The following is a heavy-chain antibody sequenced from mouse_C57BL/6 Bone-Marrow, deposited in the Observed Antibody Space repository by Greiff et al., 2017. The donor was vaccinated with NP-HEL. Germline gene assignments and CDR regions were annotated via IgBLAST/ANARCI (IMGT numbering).Heavy chain of an antibody. CDR1: GFTFSSYA. V-gene: IGHV5-9-1*02. J-gene: IGHJ4*01. Sequence: DVQLVESGEGLVKPGGSLKLSCAASGFTFSSYAMSWVRQTPEKRLEWVAYISSGGDYIYYADTVKGRFTISRDNARNTLYLQMSSLKSEDTAMYYCTRDSGTDYYAMDYWGQGTSVTVSS. D-gene: IGHD4-1*01. CDR3: TRDSGTDYYAMDY. CDR2: ISSGGDYI.